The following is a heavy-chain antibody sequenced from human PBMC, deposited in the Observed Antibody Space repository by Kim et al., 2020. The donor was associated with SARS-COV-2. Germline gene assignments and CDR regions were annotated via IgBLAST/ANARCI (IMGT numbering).Heavy chain of an antibody. D-gene: IGHD2-2*01. V-gene: IGHV3-11*01. J-gene: IGHJ6*04. Sequence: VQGRSIISRDNSKNSLYLQMNSLRAEDTAVYYCARGWDIVVVPAALGDVWGKGTTVTVSS. CDR3: ARGWDIVVVPAALGDV.